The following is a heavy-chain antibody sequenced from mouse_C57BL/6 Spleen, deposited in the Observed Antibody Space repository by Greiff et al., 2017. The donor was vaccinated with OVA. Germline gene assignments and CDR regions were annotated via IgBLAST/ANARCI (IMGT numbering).Heavy chain of an antibody. D-gene: IGHD2-1*01. V-gene: IGHV5-12*01. J-gene: IGHJ4*01. CDR1: GFTFSDYY. CDR3: ARQEGNYGAMDY. CDR2: ISNGGGST. Sequence: EVNLVESGGGLVQPGGSLKLSCAASGFTFSDYYMYWVRQTPEKRLEWVAYISNGGGSTYYPDTVKGRFTISRDNAKNTLYLQMSRLKSEDTAMYYCARQEGNYGAMDYWGQGTSVTVSS.